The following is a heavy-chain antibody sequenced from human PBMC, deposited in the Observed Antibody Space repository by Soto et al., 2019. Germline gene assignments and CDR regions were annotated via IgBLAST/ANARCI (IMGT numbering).Heavy chain of an antibody. CDR1: GYSFTNNW. D-gene: IGHD2-8*01. Sequence: PGESLKISCKGSGYSFTNNWIGWVRQVPGKGLEWMGIIYPADSDTRYSPSFQGQVTISVDKSISTDYLQWSSLKASDTAIYYCARDKVSTLISFDYWGQGTMVTVSS. J-gene: IGHJ4*02. V-gene: IGHV5-51*01. CDR2: IYPADSDT. CDR3: ARDKVSTLISFDY.